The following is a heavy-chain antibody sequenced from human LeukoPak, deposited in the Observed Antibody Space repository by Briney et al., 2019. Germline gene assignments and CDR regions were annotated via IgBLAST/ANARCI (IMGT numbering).Heavy chain of an antibody. CDR3: ARGSYDSSGYYYGSWFDP. Sequence: PSETLSLTCTVSGASTSAYYWSWIRQPPGKGLEWIGYIYYSGSTNYNPSLKSRVTISVDTSKNQFSLKLSSVTAADTAVYYCARGSYDSSGYYYGSWFDPWGQGTLVTVSS. CDR1: GASTSAYY. CDR2: IYYSGST. V-gene: IGHV4-59*01. D-gene: IGHD3-22*01. J-gene: IGHJ5*02.